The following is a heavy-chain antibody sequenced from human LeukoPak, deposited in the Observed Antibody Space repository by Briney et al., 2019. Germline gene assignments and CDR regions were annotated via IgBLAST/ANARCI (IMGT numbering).Heavy chain of an antibody. D-gene: IGHD3-9*01. CDR3: ARGYFDTQIDY. V-gene: IGHV1-2*04. CDR1: GYTFTGYY. CDR2: INPNSGGT. J-gene: IGHJ4*02. Sequence: GASVKVSCKASGYTFTGYYMHWVRQAPGQGLEWMGWINPNSGGTNYAQNFQGWVTMTRDTSISTAYMELSSLRSEDTAVYYCARGYFDTQIDYWGQGTLVTVSS.